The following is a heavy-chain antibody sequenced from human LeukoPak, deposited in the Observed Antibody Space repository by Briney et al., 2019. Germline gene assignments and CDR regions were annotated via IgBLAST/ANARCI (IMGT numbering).Heavy chain of an antibody. Sequence: GGSLRLSCAASGFTFSSYGMHWVRQAPGKGLERVAVISYDGSNKYYADSVKGRFTISRDNSKNTLYLQMNSLRAEDTAVYYCATQVISGYYPEKIDYWGQGTLVTVSS. J-gene: IGHJ4*02. V-gene: IGHV3-30*03. CDR2: ISYDGSNK. CDR3: ATQVISGYYPEKIDY. D-gene: IGHD3-22*01. CDR1: GFTFSSYG.